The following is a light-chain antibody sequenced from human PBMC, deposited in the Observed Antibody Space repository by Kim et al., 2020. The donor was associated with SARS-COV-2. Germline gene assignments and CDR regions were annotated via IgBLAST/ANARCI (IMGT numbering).Light chain of an antibody. CDR1: QSVSSY. Sequence: SVSPGETATLTCRASQSVSSYLAWYQQTPGQAPVLLIYGASTRATGVPARFSGSGSGTEFTLTISSLQSEDCAVYYCQQYNNWPLTFGGGTKVEIK. V-gene: IGKV3-15*01. J-gene: IGKJ4*01. CDR3: QQYNNWPLT. CDR2: GAS.